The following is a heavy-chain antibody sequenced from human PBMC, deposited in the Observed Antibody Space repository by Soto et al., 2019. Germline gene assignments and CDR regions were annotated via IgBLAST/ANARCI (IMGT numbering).Heavy chain of an antibody. V-gene: IGHV4-4*07. CDR1: GGSISSYY. CDR2: IYTRGST. D-gene: IGHD3-3*01. Sequence: QVQLQESGPGLVKPSETLSLTCTVSGGSISSYYWSWIRQPAGKGLEWIGRIYTRGSTNDNPSLKGRVTMSVDTSKNQFSLKLSSVTAADTAVYYCARSTPKFGSGYSATFDYWGQGTLVTVSS. J-gene: IGHJ4*02. CDR3: ARSTPKFGSGYSATFDY.